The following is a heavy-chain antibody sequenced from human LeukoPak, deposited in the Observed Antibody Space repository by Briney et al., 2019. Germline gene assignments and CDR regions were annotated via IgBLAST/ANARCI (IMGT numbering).Heavy chain of an antibody. D-gene: IGHD4/OR15-4a*01. CDR2: IYSGGDT. Sequence: GGSLRLSCAASGFTVSNNYMNWVRQAPGKGLEWVSLIYSGGDTHYADSVKGRFTISRDSSKNTLYLQVNSLRAEDTAVYYCARDPPAVRTNTYAWGQGTLVTVSS. CDR3: ARDPPAVRTNTYA. J-gene: IGHJ5*02. V-gene: IGHV3-66*01. CDR1: GFTVSNNY.